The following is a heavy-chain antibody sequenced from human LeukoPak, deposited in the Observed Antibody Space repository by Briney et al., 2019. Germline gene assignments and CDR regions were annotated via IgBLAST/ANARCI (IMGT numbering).Heavy chain of an antibody. CDR3: ARAPRGGASDY. V-gene: IGHV1-18*01. Sequence: ASVKVSCKASGYTFTSYGISWVRQAPGQGLEWMGWISAYDGNTIYAQKLQGRVTMTTDTSTSTAYMEVRSLRSDDTAVYYCARAPRGGASDYWGQGTLVTVSS. CDR1: GYTFTSYG. D-gene: IGHD1-26*01. CDR2: ISAYDGNT. J-gene: IGHJ4*02.